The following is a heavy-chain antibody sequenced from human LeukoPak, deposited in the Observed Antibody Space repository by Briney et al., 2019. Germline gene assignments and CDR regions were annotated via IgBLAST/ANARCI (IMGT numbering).Heavy chain of an antibody. V-gene: IGHV3-23*01. CDR2: ISGSGGST. J-gene: IGHJ4*02. CDR1: GFTFSGYA. D-gene: IGHD3-16*02. Sequence: PGGSLRLSCAASGFTFSGYAMSWVRQAPGKGLEWVSAISGSGGSTYYADSVKGRFTISRDNSKNTLYLQMNSLRAEDTAVYYCAKFGNGDVMITFGGVIGGPPYFDYWGQGTLVTVSS. CDR3: AKFGNGDVMITFGGVIGGPPYFDY.